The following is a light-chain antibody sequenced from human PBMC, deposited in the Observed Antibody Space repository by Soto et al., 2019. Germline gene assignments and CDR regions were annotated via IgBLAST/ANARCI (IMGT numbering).Light chain of an antibody. CDR1: SSNIGSDT. V-gene: IGLV1-44*01. J-gene: IGLJ1*01. CDR2: SNN. CDR3: ATWDGSLNSYV. Sequence: QSVLTQPPSASGTPGQRVTISCSGSSSNIGSDTVNWYQQLPGTAPKCLIYSNNQRPSGVPDRFSGSKSGTSASLAISGLQSEDEADYYCATWDGSLNSYVFGTGNKVNVL.